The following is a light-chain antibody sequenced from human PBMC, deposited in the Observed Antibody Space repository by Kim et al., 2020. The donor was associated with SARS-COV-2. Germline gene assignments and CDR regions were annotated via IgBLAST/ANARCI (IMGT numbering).Light chain of an antibody. V-gene: IGLV3-21*03. J-gene: IGLJ2*01. Sequence: VAPGKTARITCGGNNIGSKSVHWYQQKPGQAPVLVVYDDSDRPSGIPELFSGSNSGNTATLTISRVEAGDEADYYCQVWDSSSDVVFGGGTQLTVL. CDR3: QVWDSSSDVV. CDR1: NIGSKS. CDR2: DDS.